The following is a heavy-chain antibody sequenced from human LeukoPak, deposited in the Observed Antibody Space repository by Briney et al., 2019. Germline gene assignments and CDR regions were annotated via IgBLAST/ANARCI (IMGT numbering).Heavy chain of an antibody. Sequence: GGSLRLSCAASGFTFRSYDMHWVRQATGKGLEWVSVIGTAGDTYYPGSVKGRFTISRENAKNSLYLQMNSLRARDTAVYYCARASGDGSGSYYNFAFDIWGQGTMVTVSS. D-gene: IGHD3-10*01. V-gene: IGHV3-13*04. CDR2: IGTAGDT. CDR3: ARASGDGSGSYYNFAFDI. J-gene: IGHJ3*02. CDR1: GFTFRSYD.